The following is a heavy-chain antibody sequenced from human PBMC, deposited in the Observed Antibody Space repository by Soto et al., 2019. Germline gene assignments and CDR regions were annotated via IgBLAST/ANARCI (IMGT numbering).Heavy chain of an antibody. V-gene: IGHV1-8*01. J-gene: IGHJ4*02. CDR1: GYTFTSYD. CDR3: ASVGAADPANFDY. Sequence: GASVKVSCKASGYTFTSYDINWVLQATGQGLEWMGWMNPNSGNTGYAQKFQGRVTMTRNTSISTAYMELSSLRSEDTAVYYCASVGAADPANFDYWGQGTLVTVSS. D-gene: IGHD1-26*01. CDR2: MNPNSGNT.